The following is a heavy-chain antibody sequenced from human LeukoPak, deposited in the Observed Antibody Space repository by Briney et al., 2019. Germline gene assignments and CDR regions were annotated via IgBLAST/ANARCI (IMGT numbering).Heavy chain of an antibody. J-gene: IGHJ3*02. D-gene: IGHD3-22*01. CDR3: AKPHSPLYYYDSSGYYTDAFDI. CDR2: ISGSGGST. CDR1: GFTFSSYA. V-gene: IGHV3-23*01. Sequence: GGSLRLSCAASGFTFSSYAMSWVRQAPGKGLEWVSAISGSGGSTYYADSVKGRFTISRGNSKNTLYLQMNSLRAEDTAVYYCAKPHSPLYYYDSSGYYTDAFDIWGQGTMVTVSS.